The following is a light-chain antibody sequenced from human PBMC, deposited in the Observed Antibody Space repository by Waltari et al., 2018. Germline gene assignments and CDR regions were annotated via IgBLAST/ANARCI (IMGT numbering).Light chain of an antibody. CDR2: QDV. Sequence: SYVLNQPPSVSVSPGQTASITCSGEKLRDKYASWYQQKAGQPPVLNIYQDVERPASIPDRFSASNSGTPATLTISGTQALDEADYYCQAWDGNTVIFGGGTRLTVL. V-gene: IGLV3-1*01. J-gene: IGLJ2*01. CDR3: QAWDGNTVI. CDR1: KLRDKY.